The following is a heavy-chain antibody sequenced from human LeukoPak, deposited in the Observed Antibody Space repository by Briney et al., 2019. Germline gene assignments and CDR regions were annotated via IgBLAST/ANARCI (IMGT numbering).Heavy chain of an antibody. Sequence: SETLSLTCTVSGGSISSSSSYWGWIRQPPGKGLEWIGEIYHSGSTNYNPSLKSRVTISVDKSKNQFSLKLSSVTAADTAVYYCARDLCFDYWGQGTLVTVSS. CDR2: IYHSGST. J-gene: IGHJ4*02. V-gene: IGHV4-39*07. CDR1: GGSISSSSSY. CDR3: ARDLCFDY.